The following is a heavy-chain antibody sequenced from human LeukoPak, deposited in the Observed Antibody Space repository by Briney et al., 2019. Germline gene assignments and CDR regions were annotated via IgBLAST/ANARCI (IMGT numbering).Heavy chain of an antibody. V-gene: IGHV3-23*01. J-gene: IGHJ4*02. CDR2: ISGSGGSR. CDR1: GFTFSSYA. Sequence: PGGSLRLSCAASGFTFSSYAMSWVRQAPGKGLEWVSAISGSGGSRYYADSVKGRFTISRDNSKNTLYLQMNSLRAEDTAVYYCARDRDVVASYYFDYWGQGTLVTVSS. D-gene: IGHD2-15*01. CDR3: ARDRDVVASYYFDY.